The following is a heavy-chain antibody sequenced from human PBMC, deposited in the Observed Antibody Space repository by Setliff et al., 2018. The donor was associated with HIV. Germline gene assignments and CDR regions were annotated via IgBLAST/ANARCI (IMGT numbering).Heavy chain of an antibody. V-gene: IGHV4-39*01. CDR3: ARHRYYYGSGTYSGRFDF. CDR2: IFYSGST. CDR1: RGSTSSTNYY. D-gene: IGHD3-10*01. Sequence: PSETLSLTCTVSRGSTSSTNYYWGWIRQPPGKGLEWIGSIFYSGSTHYNPSLKSRVTISVDTTKIQFSLKLSSVTAADTAVYYCARHRYYYGSGTYSGRFDFWGQGALVTVSS. J-gene: IGHJ4*02.